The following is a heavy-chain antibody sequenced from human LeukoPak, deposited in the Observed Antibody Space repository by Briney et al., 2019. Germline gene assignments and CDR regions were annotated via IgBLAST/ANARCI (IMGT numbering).Heavy chain of an antibody. V-gene: IGHV1-18*01. CDR1: GYTFTSYG. D-gene: IGHD2-15*01. Sequence: ASVKVSCKASGYTFTSYGISWVRQAPGQGLEWMGWISAYNGNTNYAQKLQGRVTMTTDTSTSTAYMELRSLRSDDTAVYYCARDRQRYCSGVSCFQFDPWGQGTLVTVSS. CDR3: ARDRQRYCSGVSCFQFDP. J-gene: IGHJ5*02. CDR2: ISAYNGNT.